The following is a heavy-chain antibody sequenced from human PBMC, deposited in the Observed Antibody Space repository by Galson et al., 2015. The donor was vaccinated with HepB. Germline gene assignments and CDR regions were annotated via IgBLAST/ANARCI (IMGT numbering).Heavy chain of an antibody. CDR2: INPKTGAT. V-gene: IGHV1-2*02. D-gene: IGHD3-9*01. J-gene: IGHJ4*02. Sequence: SVKVSCKASGYTFAGYHIHWMRQAPGQGPEWMGWINPKTGATNYAQKFQGRATMTRGTSITTAYMELSTLRSDDTAVYFCARSAVQLWLLAYWGQGTLVTVSS. CDR3: ARSAVQLWLLAY. CDR1: GYTFAGYH.